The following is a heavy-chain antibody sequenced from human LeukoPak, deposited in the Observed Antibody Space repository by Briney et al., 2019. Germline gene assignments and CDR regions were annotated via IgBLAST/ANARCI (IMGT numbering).Heavy chain of an antibody. CDR3: ARVGSSGWYYFDY. D-gene: IGHD6-19*01. Sequence: SETLSLTCTVSGGSISSYYWSWIRQPPGKGLEWIGYIYYSGSTNYNPSLKSRVTISVDTSKNQFSLKLSSVTAADTAVYYCARVGSSGWYYFDYWGQGTLVTVSS. CDR2: IYYSGST. V-gene: IGHV4-59*12. J-gene: IGHJ4*02. CDR1: GGSISSYY.